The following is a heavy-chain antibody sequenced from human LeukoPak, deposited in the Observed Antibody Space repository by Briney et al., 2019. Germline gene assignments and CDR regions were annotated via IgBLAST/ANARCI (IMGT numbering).Heavy chain of an antibody. Sequence: SQTLSLTCTVSGGSISSGGYYWSWIRQPPGKGLEWIGYIYHSGSTYYNPSLKSRVTISVDRSKNQFSLKLSSVTAADTAVYYCARDFLRFWSGPTGGAFDIWGQGTMVTVSS. CDR2: IYHSGST. CDR3: ARDFLRFWSGPTGGAFDI. D-gene: IGHD3-3*01. V-gene: IGHV4-30-2*01. CDR1: GGSISSGGYY. J-gene: IGHJ3*02.